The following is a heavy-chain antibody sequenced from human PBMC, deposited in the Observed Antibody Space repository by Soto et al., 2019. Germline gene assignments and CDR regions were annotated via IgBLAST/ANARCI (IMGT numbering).Heavy chain of an antibody. CDR1: GGSISSTYW. Sequence: SETLSLTCAVSGGSISSTYWWNWVSQPPGKGLEWIGEIYHSGSTNYNPSLKSRVTISVDKSKNQFSLKLSSVTAADTAVYYCARVRGSSGWYDGWFDPWGQGPLVT. CDR2: IYHSGST. D-gene: IGHD6-19*01. CDR3: ARVRGSSGWYDGWFDP. J-gene: IGHJ5*02. V-gene: IGHV4-4*02.